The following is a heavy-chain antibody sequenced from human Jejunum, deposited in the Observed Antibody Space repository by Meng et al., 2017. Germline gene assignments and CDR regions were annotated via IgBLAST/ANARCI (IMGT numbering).Heavy chain of an antibody. Sequence: QVQLQESGPGLVKPSDTLSLTCAVSGNSVSSNNWWGWIRQPPGKGLEWIGDISFSGKTSYNPSFKSRVTISLDTSKNRFSLTLTSVTVADTAGYYCARGGNGGRLGDNWFDPWGQGTLVTVSS. V-gene: IGHV4-28*03. J-gene: IGHJ5*02. CDR3: ARGGNGGRLGDNWFDP. CDR2: ISFSGKT. D-gene: IGHD2-8*01. CDR1: GNSVSSNNW.